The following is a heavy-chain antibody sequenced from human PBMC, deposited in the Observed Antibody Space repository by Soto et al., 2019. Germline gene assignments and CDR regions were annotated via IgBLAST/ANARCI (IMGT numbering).Heavy chain of an antibody. V-gene: IGHV1-69*01. J-gene: IGHJ6*02. CDR1: GGFFGGIP. CDR3: ARVSNTGMVNSLYYAMDV. Sequence: QVQLLQSGAEVKEPGSSVKVSCPPFGGFFGGIPINWWRQALGRGLEWWGGIIPIFGSARYVQRLQGRVTITADESTSTVYMELSSLRSEDTAVYYCARVSNTGMVNSLYYAMDVWGQGTTVTVSS. CDR2: IIPIFGSA. D-gene: IGHD5-18*01.